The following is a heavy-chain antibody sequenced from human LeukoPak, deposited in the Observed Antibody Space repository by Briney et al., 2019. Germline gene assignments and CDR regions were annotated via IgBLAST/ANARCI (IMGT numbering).Heavy chain of an antibody. J-gene: IGHJ4*02. CDR2: IYHSGSA. CDR3: ARQPVEMSTIAAIDY. V-gene: IGHV4-59*01. D-gene: IGHD5-24*01. CDR1: GGSISSFY. Sequence: PSETLSLTCTVSGGSISSFYWSWIRQPPGKGLEWIRYIYHSGSAKYNPSLKSRVTISVDTSKNQFSLKLSSVTAADTAVYYCARQPVEMSTIAAIDYWGQGTLVTVSS.